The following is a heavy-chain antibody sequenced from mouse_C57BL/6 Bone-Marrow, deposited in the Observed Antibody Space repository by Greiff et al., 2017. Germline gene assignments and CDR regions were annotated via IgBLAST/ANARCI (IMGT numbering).Heavy chain of an antibody. D-gene: IGHD1-1*01. CDR1: GYTFTSYW. J-gene: IGHJ1*03. CDR2: IHPNSGST. Sequence: QVQLQQPGAELVKPGASVKLSCKASGYTFTSYWMHWVKQRPGQGLEWIGMIHPNSGSTNYNEKFKSKATLTVDKSSSTAYMQLSSLTSEDSAVYYCARGRVYYGRSYGYWYFDVWGTGTTVTVSS. V-gene: IGHV1-64*01. CDR3: ARGRVYYGRSYGYWYFDV.